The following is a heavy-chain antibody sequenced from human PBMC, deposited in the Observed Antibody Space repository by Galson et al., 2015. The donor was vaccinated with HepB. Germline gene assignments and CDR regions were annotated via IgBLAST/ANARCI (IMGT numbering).Heavy chain of an antibody. J-gene: IGHJ5*02. Sequence: SVKVSCKASGGTFSSYAISWVRRAPGQGLEWMGGIIPIFGTANYAQKFQGRVTITADESTSTAYMELSSLRSEDTAVYYCARDIAAAEPNWFDPWGQGTLVTVSS. CDR1: GGTFSSYA. CDR2: IIPIFGTA. V-gene: IGHV1-69*13. D-gene: IGHD6-13*01. CDR3: ARDIAAAEPNWFDP.